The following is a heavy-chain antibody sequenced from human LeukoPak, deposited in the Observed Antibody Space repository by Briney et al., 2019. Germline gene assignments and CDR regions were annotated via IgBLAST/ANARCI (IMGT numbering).Heavy chain of an antibody. V-gene: IGHV6-1*01. CDR3: ARGGIGYCTSSSCYFDY. CDR2: TYYRSKWYN. Sequence: SQTLSLTCAISGDSVSSAAWNWIRQSPSRGLEWLGRTYYRSKWYNDYAVSVKSRITINPDTSKNQFSLQLNSVTPEDTAEYYCARGGIGYCTSSSCYFDYWGQGTLVTVSS. CDR1: GDSVSSAA. D-gene: IGHD2-2*01. J-gene: IGHJ4*02.